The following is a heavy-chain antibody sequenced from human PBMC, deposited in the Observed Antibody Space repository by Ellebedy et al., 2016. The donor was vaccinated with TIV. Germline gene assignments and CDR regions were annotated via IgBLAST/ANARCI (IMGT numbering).Heavy chain of an antibody. CDR2: ISGSGGST. V-gene: IGHV3-23*01. Sequence: GESLKISCAASGFTFSSYAMSWVRQAPGKGLEWVSAISGSGGSTYYADSVKGRFTISRDNSKNTLYLQMNSLRAEDTAVYYCAKGRLRGSSVNYWGQGTLVTVSS. CDR1: GFTFSSYA. D-gene: IGHD6-25*01. CDR3: AKGRLRGSSVNY. J-gene: IGHJ4*02.